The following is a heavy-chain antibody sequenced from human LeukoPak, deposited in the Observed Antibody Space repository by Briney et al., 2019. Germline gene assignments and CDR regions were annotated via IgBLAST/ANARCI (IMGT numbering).Heavy chain of an antibody. D-gene: IGHD4-11*01. CDR1: GGTFSSYA. CDR2: ISAYNGNT. CDR3: AREVTHHVYYGMDV. V-gene: IGHV1-18*01. Sequence: RASVKVSCKASGGTFSSYAISWVRQAPGQGLEWMGWISAYNGNTNYAQKFQGRVTMTTDTSTSTAYMELRSLRSDDTAVYFCAREVTHHVYYGMDVWGQGTTVTVSS. J-gene: IGHJ6*02.